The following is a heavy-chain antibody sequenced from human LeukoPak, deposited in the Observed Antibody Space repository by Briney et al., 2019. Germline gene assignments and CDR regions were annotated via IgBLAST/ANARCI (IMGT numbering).Heavy chain of an antibody. V-gene: IGHV4-59*11. CDR3: ARRWATTDYYNVLEP. Sequence: SETLSLTCTVSGDSISSHFWTWIRQPPGKGLEFIGYVYYRGSTYYNTSLKSRVTISVDTSKNQFSLNLNSVTTADAAVYYCARRWATTDYYNVLEPWGQGTPVTVSS. CDR1: GDSISSHF. CDR2: VYYRGST. D-gene: IGHD1-26*01. J-gene: IGHJ5*02.